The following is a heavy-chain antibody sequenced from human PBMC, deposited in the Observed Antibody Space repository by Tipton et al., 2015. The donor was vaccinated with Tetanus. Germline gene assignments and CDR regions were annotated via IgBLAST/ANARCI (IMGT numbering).Heavy chain of an antibody. D-gene: IGHD2-8*01. Sequence: VQLVQSGGEVKKPGESLKISCKGSGYIFNNYWIGWVRQKPGKGLEWMGIIYPGDSDTRYSPSFQGQVTISVDKPINTAYLQWSSLKASDTPMFYCARAHCTDGVCNFDFWGQGALVTVAS. J-gene: IGHJ4*02. CDR2: IYPGDSDT. CDR1: GYIFNNYW. CDR3: ARAHCTDGVCNFDF. V-gene: IGHV5-51*01.